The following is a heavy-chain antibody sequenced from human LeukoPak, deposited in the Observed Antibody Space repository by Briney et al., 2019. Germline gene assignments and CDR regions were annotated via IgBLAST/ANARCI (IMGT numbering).Heavy chain of an antibody. CDR3: ARVASITFGGVMVIDEYFQH. J-gene: IGHJ1*01. CDR2: ISYDGSNK. CDR1: GFTFSSYA. V-gene: IGHV3-30-3*01. Sequence: PGGSLRLSCAASGFTFSSYAIHWVRQAPGKGLEWVAVISYDGSNKYYADSVKGRFTISRDNSENTLYLQMSSLRAEDTAVYYCARVASITFGGVMVIDEYFQHWGQGTLVTVSS. D-gene: IGHD3-16*01.